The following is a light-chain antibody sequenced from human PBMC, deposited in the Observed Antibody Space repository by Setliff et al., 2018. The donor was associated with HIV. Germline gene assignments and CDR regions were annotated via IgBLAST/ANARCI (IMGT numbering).Light chain of an antibody. V-gene: IGLV2-14*03. CDR1: SSDVGGYNS. J-gene: IGLJ2*01. Sequence: QSVLTQPASVSGSPGQSITISCTGTSSDVGGYNSVSWYQQHPDRAPKLMIYDVSNRPSGVSNRFSGSKSGNMASLTISGLQADDEADYYCSSYTSSRTWIFGGGTKVTVL. CDR3: SSYTSSRTWI. CDR2: DVS.